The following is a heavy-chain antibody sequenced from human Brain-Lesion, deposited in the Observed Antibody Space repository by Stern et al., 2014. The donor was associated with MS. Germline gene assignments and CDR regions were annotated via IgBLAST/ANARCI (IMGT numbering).Heavy chain of an antibody. CDR2: IYYSGNT. Sequence: QVQLVESGPGLVKPSETLSLTCTVAGGSVSSTSYAWAWIRQPPGKGLEWIGTIYYSGNTSYSPSLKVRLTISLDTSKNQFSLQLRSVTAADTAVYYCAGEEDIRYCSGGSCTGNWFDPWGQGTLVTVSS. J-gene: IGHJ5*02. V-gene: IGHV4-39*01. D-gene: IGHD2-15*01. CDR3: AGEEDIRYCSGGSCTGNWFDP. CDR1: GGSVSSTSYA.